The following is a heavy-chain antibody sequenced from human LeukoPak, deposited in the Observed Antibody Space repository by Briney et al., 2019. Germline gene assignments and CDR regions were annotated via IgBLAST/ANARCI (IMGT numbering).Heavy chain of an antibody. Sequence: GGSLRLSCAASEFAVGSNYLTWVRQAPGKGLEWVSVIFSGGGTYYAASVKGRFVISTDNSKNTLYLQMNSLIVEDTALYYCARMKRAVGSSWFDYWGQGTLVTVSS. CDR3: ARMKRAVGSSWFDY. D-gene: IGHD6-19*01. CDR2: IFSGGGT. CDR1: EFAVGSNY. V-gene: IGHV3-53*01. J-gene: IGHJ5*01.